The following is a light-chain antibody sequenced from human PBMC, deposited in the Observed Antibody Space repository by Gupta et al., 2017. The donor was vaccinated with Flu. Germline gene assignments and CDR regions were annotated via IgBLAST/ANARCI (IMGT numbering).Light chain of an antibody. CDR1: SSNIGAGYD. CDR2: GNS. CDR3: QSYDSSLRGV. V-gene: IGLV1-40*01. J-gene: IGLJ2*01. Sequence: QSVLTQPPSLSGAPGQRVTISCTGSSSNIGAGYDVHWYQQRPGTAPKLLIYGNSNRPSGVPDRFSGSKSGTSASLAITGLQAEDEADYYCQSYDSSLRGVFGGGTKLTVL.